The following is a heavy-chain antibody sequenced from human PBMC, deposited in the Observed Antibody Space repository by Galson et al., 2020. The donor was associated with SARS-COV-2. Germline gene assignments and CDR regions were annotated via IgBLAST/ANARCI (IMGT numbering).Heavy chain of an antibody. D-gene: IGHD3-10*01. Sequence: GESLKISCQGSGYTYPNFWIGWVRQLPGQGLEWMGMIYPEDSDTRYSPSFQGQVTISADKSRRTAYLQKSRLKASDTAVYYCGRLSYNDDPFDFWGQGTMVTVSS. CDR2: IYPEDSDT. V-gene: IGHV5-51*01. CDR1: GYTYPNFW. J-gene: IGHJ3*01. CDR3: GRLSYNDDPFDF.